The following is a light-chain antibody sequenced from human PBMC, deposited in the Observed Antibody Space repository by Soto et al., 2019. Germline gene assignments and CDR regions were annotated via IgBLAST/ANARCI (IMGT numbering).Light chain of an antibody. CDR2: VAS. CDR3: QQLNSYPIT. V-gene: IGKV1-9*01. CDR1: QGISTY. Sequence: DIQLTQSPSFLSASVGDRVTITCRASQGISTYVAWFQQKPGKAPNLLIYVASTLHSGVPSRFSGTGSGTEFTLTISSLQPEDFATYCCQQLNSYPITFGQGTKLEIK. J-gene: IGKJ2*01.